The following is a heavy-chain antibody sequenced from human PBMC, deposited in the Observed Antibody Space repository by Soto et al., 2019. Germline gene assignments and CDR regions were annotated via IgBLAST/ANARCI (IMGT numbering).Heavy chain of an antibody. CDR1: GPPISTSY. CDR2: IYYSGST. CDR3: ARLYPFYDLLTGSQLYAFDI. J-gene: IGHJ3*02. D-gene: IGHD3-9*01. Sequence: SDTLSLTCTASGPPISTSYWNWLRQAQGKGLEWIGYIYYSGSTNFSPSLKSRVTISIDTSKEQFSLKLSSVTAADTAVYYCARLYPFYDLLTGSQLYAFDIWGQGTMVT. V-gene: IGHV4-59*01.